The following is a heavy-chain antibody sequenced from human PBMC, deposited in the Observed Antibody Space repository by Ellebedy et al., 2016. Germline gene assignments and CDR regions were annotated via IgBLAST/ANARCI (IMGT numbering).Heavy chain of an antibody. V-gene: IGHV5-51*01. J-gene: IGHJ6*04. CDR1: GYSFSNYW. CDR3: ATYGGLDV. CDR2: MYPRDSDI. D-gene: IGHD2-21*01. Sequence: GESLKISCQASGYSFSNYWIGWVRQMPGKGLEWMGVMYPRDSDIRYSPSFQGHVTISADMSISTAYLQWTSLKASDSAMYYCATYGGLDVWGKGTTVTVSS.